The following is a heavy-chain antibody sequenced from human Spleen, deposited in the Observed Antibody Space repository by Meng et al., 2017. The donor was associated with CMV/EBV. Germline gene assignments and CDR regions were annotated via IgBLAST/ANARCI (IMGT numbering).Heavy chain of an antibody. CDR2: IDCDDEK. Sequence: FCGVSLRTSGGSVGCIRQPPGKALEWLALIDCDDEKRYSSSLKSRLTITKDTSKNQVVLTMTNMDPVDTATFYCAHRRAGVTTLFDFWGQGTPVTVSS. CDR3: AHRRAGVTTLFDF. J-gene: IGHJ5*01. V-gene: IGHV2-5*02. CDR1: GVSLRTSGGS. D-gene: IGHD4-17*01.